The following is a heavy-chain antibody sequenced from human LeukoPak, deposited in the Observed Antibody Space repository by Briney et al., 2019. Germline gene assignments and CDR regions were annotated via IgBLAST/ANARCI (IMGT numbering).Heavy chain of an antibody. Sequence: GGSLRLSCAASGFTFSSYGMHWVRQAPGKGLEWVAVISYDGSNKYYADSVKGRFTISRDNSKNTLYLQMNSLRAEDTAVYYCAKGPYSSSQYDYCCQGNVVTVSA. D-gene: IGHD6-13*01. CDR2: ISYDGSNK. CDR3: AKGPYSSSQYDY. V-gene: IGHV3-30*18. CDR1: GFTFSSYG. J-gene: IGHJ4*02.